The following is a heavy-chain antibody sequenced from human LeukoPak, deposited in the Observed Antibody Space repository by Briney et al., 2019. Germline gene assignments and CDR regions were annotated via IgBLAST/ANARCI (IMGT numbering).Heavy chain of an antibody. Sequence: PSETLSLTCTVSGGSISSYYWSWIRQPPGKGLEWIGYIYYIGSTNYNPSLKSRVTISVDTSKNQFSLKLSSVTAADTAVYYCARWWNYYYYMDVWGKGTTVTVSS. V-gene: IGHV4-59*12. CDR1: GGSISSYY. CDR2: IYYIGST. CDR3: ARWWNYYYYMDV. D-gene: IGHD2-15*01. J-gene: IGHJ6*03.